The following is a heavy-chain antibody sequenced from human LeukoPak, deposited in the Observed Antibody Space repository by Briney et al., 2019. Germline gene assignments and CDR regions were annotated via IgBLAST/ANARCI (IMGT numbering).Heavy chain of an antibody. J-gene: IGHJ4*02. CDR1: GGSISGYY. D-gene: IGHD3-22*01. CDR2: TNYGGTT. CDR3: ARHGHDSDNYEAHFDY. Sequence: SETLSLTCTVSGGSISGYYWSWIRQSPGKGLEWIGYTNYGGTTNYNPSLKSRVAMSVDTSKNQFSLNLSSVTAADTAVYYCARHGHDSDNYEAHFDYWGQGTLVTVSS. V-gene: IGHV4-59*08.